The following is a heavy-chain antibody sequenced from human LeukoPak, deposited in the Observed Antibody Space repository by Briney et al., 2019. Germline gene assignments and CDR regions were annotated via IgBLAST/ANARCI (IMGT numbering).Heavy chain of an antibody. V-gene: IGHV3-33*06. CDR2: IWHDGSSK. Sequence: PGGSVRLSCAASGFTFRSYGMHGVRQAPGKGGEGVGVIWHDGSSKYYADFVKGRFTISRDNSKNTLSLQMNSLRTEDTAVYYCAKDGGLRFLEWSSDYWGQGTLVTVSS. D-gene: IGHD3-3*01. CDR1: GFTFRSYG. CDR3: AKDGGLRFLEWSSDY. J-gene: IGHJ4*02.